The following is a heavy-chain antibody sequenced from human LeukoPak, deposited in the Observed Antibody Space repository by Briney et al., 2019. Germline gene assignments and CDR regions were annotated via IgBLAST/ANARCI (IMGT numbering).Heavy chain of an antibody. D-gene: IGHD5-24*01. J-gene: IGHJ3*02. Sequence: GGSLRLTCTFSGCTVSSNSMSWVRQAPGKGLEWVSFIYSGTIHYSDSVKGRFTISRDNSKNTLYLQMNSLRAEDTAVYYCAGEMATRSDAFDIWGQGTMVTVSS. CDR1: GCTVSSNS. CDR2: IYSGTI. CDR3: AGEMATRSDAFDI. V-gene: IGHV3-53*01.